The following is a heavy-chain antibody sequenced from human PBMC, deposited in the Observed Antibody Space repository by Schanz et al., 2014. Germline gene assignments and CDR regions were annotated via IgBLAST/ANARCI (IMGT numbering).Heavy chain of an antibody. J-gene: IGHJ4*02. D-gene: IGHD3-3*01. CDR3: VRDSFFAFDY. V-gene: IGHV3-48*01. CDR1: GFTFSSYA. Sequence: VQLVESGGGVVQSGRSLRLSCAASGFTFSSYAMSWVRQAPGKGLEWVSYVSRSTPDIYYADSVKGRFTMSRDNAKNSVFLQMNSLRAEDTAVYYCVRDSFFAFDYWGQGTLVTVPS. CDR2: VSRSTPDI.